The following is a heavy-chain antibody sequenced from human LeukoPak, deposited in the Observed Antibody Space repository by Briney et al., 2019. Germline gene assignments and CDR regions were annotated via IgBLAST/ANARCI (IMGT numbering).Heavy chain of an antibody. CDR3: ARSEEDRYYYGMDV. CDR1: GGTISSYY. CDR2: IYTSGST. V-gene: IGHV4-4*07. Sequence: YPSETLSLTCTVSGGTISSYYWSWIRQPAGKGLEWIGRIYTSGSTNYNPSLKSRVTMSVDTSKNQFSLKLSSVTAADTAVYYCARSEEDRYYYGMDVWSQGTTVTVSS. D-gene: IGHD2-15*01. J-gene: IGHJ6*02.